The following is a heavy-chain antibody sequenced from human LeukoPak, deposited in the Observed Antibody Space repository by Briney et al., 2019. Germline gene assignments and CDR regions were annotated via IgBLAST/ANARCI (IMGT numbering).Heavy chain of an antibody. CDR1: GFTFSSYG. D-gene: IGHD1-7*01. CDR3: VRGVGVSRFNYLDP. V-gene: IGHV3-30*03. Sequence: GRSLRLSCAASGFTFSSYGMHWVRQAPGKGLEWVAVISYDGSNKYYADSVKGRFTISRDNSKDTLYLHMNSLRDDDTAVYYCVRGVGVSRFNYLDPWGQGTLVIVSS. CDR2: ISYDGSNK. J-gene: IGHJ5*02.